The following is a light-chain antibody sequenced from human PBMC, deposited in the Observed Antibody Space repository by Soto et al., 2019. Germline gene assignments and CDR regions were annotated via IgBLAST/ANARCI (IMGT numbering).Light chain of an antibody. Sequence: EIVLTQSPGTLSVSAGERATLSCRASQSVDRNSLAWYQQKPGQAPRLLIHGASTRATGIPDRFSGGGSGTDFTLSISRLEPEDFAVYYCQQYGSSPRTFGQGTKVEIK. CDR1: QSVDRNS. J-gene: IGKJ1*01. CDR2: GAS. CDR3: QQYGSSPRT. V-gene: IGKV3-20*01.